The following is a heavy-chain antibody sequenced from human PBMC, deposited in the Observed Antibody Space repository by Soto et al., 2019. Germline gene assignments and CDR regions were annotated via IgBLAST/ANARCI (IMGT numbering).Heavy chain of an antibody. CDR2: IIPIFGTA. V-gene: IGHV1-69*13. CDR1: GGTFSSYA. J-gene: IGHJ4*02. CDR3: ARPRGGYYDFWSGPQADGLDY. D-gene: IGHD3-3*01. Sequence: SVKVSCKASGGTFSSYAMSWVRQAPGQGLEWMGGIIPIFGTANYAQKFQGRVTITADESTSTAYMELSSLRSEDTAVYYCARPRGGYYDFWSGPQADGLDYWGQGTLVTVSS.